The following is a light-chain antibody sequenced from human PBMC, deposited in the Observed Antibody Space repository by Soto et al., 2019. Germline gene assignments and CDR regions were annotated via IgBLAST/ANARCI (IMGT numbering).Light chain of an antibody. V-gene: IGLV1-51*01. Sequence: QSVLTQPPSVSAAPGQTVTISCSGSSANIGSRYVSWYQQFPGSAPELLIYDNDKRPSGTPDRFSGSKSGASATLGITGLQTGDEADYYCGTWDTSLSAEVFGGGTKLTVL. CDR1: SANIGSRY. CDR2: DND. J-gene: IGLJ3*02. CDR3: GTWDTSLSAEV.